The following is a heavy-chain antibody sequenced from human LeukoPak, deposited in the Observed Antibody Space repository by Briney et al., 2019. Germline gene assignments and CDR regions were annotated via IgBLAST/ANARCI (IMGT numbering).Heavy chain of an antibody. V-gene: IGHV1-24*01. CDR1: GYTLTELS. D-gene: IGHD2-2*01. CDR3: ATVGYCSSTSCYDYYYGMDV. Sequence: ASVKVSCKVSGYTLTELSMHWVRQAPGKGLEWMGGFDPEDGETIYAQKFQGRVTMTEDTSTDTAYMELSSLRSEDTAAYYCATVGYCSSTSCYDYYYGMDVWGQGTTVTVSS. CDR2: FDPEDGET. J-gene: IGHJ6*02.